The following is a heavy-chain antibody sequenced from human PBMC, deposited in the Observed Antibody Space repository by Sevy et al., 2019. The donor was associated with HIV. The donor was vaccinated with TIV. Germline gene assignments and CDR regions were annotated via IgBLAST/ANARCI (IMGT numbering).Heavy chain of an antibody. CDR3: ASVRPCGGDCYFFDS. J-gene: IGHJ4*02. CDR1: GGSLGDYG. CDR2: SLPRPGIA. Sequence: SVKVSCKASGGSLGDYGMNWVREAPGQGLEWMGGSLPRPGIASYLPKFEDRVTFTADESTSTVYMEVRTLGFEDTGVYFCASVRPCGGDCYFFDSWGQGTMVTVSS. V-gene: IGHV1-69*10. D-gene: IGHD2-21*02.